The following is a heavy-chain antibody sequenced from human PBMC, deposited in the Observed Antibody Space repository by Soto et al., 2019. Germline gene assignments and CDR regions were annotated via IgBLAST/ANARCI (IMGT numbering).Heavy chain of an antibody. CDR3: AVRSGYDFTNGMNV. J-gene: IGHJ6*04. CDR1: GFTFSSYS. D-gene: IGHD5-12*01. Sequence: PGGSLRLSCAASGFTFSSYSMNWVRQAPGKGLEWVSSISSSSSYIYYADSVKGRFTISRDNAKNSLYLQMNSLRAEDTAVYYWAVRSGYDFTNGMNVGGKGTRVTVSS. CDR2: ISSSSSYI. V-gene: IGHV3-21*01.